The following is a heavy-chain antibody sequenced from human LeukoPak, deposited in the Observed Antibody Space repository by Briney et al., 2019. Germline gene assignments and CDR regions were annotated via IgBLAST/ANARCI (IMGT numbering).Heavy chain of an antibody. CDR1: GGSISSYY. D-gene: IGHD1-1*01. V-gene: IGHV4-59*01. CDR2: IYYSGST. Sequence: PSETLSLTCTVSGGSISSYYWSWIRQPPGKGLEWIGYIYYSGSTNYNPSLKSRVTISVDTSKNQFSLKLNSVTAADTAVYYCARDPRGGTSRGNWLDPWGQGTLVTVSS. J-gene: IGHJ5*02. CDR3: ARDPRGGTSRGNWLDP.